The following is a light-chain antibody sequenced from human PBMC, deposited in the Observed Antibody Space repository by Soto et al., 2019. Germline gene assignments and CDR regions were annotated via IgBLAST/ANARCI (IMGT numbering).Light chain of an antibody. Sequence: DIVMTQSPLSLPVTPGEPASISCRSSQSLLHSSGNTYLDWYVQKPGQSPHLLIYWGSNRASGVPDWFSGSGSGTVFTLIISRVEAEDVVIYYYLQGKQTPITFGRGTRLEIK. CDR2: WGS. V-gene: IGKV2-28*01. CDR1: QSLLHSSGNTY. CDR3: LQGKQTPIT. J-gene: IGKJ5*01.